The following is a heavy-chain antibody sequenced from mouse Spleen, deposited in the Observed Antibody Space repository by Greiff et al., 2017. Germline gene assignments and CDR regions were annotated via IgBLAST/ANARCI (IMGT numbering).Heavy chain of an antibody. J-gene: IGHJ4*01. CDR3: ARYITSTVVEGYAMDY. CDR2: IRNKANGYTT. Sequence: EVHLVESGGGLVQPGGSLSLSCAASGFTFTDYYMSWVRQPPGKALEWLGFIRNKANGYTTEYSASVKGRFTISRDNSQSILYLQMNALRAEDSATYYCARYITSTVVEGYAMDYWGQGTSVTVSS. V-gene: IGHV7-3*01. CDR1: GFTFTDYY. D-gene: IGHD1-1*01.